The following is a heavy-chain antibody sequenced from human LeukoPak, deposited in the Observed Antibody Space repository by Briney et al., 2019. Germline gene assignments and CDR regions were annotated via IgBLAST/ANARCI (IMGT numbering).Heavy chain of an antibody. J-gene: IGHJ4*02. CDR2: IWYDGSDK. D-gene: IGHD2-21*01. V-gene: IGHV3-33*01. Sequence: GGSLRLSCAVSGHTFSSHGMHWVRQAPGKGLEWVAAIWYDGSDKYYADSVKGRFTISRDNSKNMLYLQMDSLRAEDTALYYCARLWGSVSGYFDYWGQGTLVTVSS. CDR3: ARLWGSVSGYFDY. CDR1: GHTFSSHG.